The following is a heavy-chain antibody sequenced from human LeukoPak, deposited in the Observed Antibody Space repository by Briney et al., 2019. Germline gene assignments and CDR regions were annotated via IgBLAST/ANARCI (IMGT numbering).Heavy chain of an antibody. D-gene: IGHD6-13*01. V-gene: IGHV3-53*01. CDR2: IYSGGST. Sequence: GGSLRLSCAASGFTVSSNYMSWVRQAPGKGLEWVSVIYSGGSTYYADSVKGRFTISRDNTKNTLYLQMNTLGAEDTAVYYCAREGDSSSWSFDYWGQGTLVTVSS. CDR3: AREGDSSSWSFDY. CDR1: GFTVSSNY. J-gene: IGHJ4*02.